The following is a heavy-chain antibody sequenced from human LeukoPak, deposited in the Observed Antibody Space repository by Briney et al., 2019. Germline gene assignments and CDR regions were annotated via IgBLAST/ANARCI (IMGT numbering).Heavy chain of an antibody. CDR1: SRNYA. D-gene: IGHD1-1*01. J-gene: IGHJ6*03. CDR2: IIPVFGTA. CDR3: ASGPPLTNDDTPEGYYHYYMDV. Sequence: SVKVSCKGASRNYAFSWVRQAHGQGLEWMGGIIPVFGTANYAQKFQGRLSLTADESTGTAYMELGSLRSEDSAIYYCASGPPLTNDDTPEGYYHYYMDVWGKGTTVTISS. V-gene: IGHV1-69*13.